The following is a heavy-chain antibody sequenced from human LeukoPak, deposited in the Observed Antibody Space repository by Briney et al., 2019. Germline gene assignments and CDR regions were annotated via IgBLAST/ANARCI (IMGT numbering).Heavy chain of an antibody. Sequence: GGSLRLSCAASGFTINTNYMSWVRQAPGKGLEWVSGIYTGNSTSYADSVRGRFTISRDNSKNTFYLQMNSLRAEGTAVYYCVGYHSESPAPWGQGTLVTVSS. CDR2: IYTGNST. CDR1: GFTINTNY. V-gene: IGHV3-53*01. CDR3: VGYHSESPAP. D-gene: IGHD3-10*01. J-gene: IGHJ5*02.